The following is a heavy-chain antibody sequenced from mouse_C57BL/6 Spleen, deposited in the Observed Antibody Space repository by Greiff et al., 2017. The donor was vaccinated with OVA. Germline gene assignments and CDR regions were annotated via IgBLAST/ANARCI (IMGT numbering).Heavy chain of an antibody. Sequence: EVQLVESGGGLVKPGGFMKLSCAASGFTFSSYTMSWVRQTPEKRLEWVATISGGGGNTYYPDSVKGRFTISRDNAKNTLYLQMGSLRSEDTALYYCARSDYYNYFDYWGQGTTLTVSS. V-gene: IGHV5-9*01. CDR2: ISGGGGNT. J-gene: IGHJ2*01. CDR1: GFTFSSYT. D-gene: IGHD1-1*01. CDR3: ARSDYYNYFDY.